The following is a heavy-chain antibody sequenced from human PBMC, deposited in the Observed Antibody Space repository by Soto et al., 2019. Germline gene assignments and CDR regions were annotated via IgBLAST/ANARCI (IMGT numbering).Heavy chain of an antibody. V-gene: IGHV1-18*01. J-gene: IGHJ6*02. Sequence: ASVKVSCKASGYTFTSYGISWVRQAPGQGLEWMGWISAYNGNTNYAQKLQGRVTMTTDTSTSTAYMELRSLRSDDTAVYYCARRQSSPPTRGAAAARGGMDVWGHGTTVTVSS. CDR2: ISAYNGNT. CDR1: GYTFTSYG. D-gene: IGHD6-13*01. CDR3: ARRQSSPPTRGAAAARGGMDV.